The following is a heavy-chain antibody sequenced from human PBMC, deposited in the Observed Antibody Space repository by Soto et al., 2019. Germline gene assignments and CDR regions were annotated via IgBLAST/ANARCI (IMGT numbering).Heavy chain of an antibody. Sequence: QVQLVQSGVEEKKPGASVKVSCKASGYTFTSYGISWVRQAPGQGLEWMGWISAYNGNTNYAQKLQGRVTMTTDTSTXXXXXXLXXXRXXXXXXXXXXXXXGPAGTTVDYWGQGTLVTVSS. CDR2: ISAYNGNT. CDR1: GYTFTSYG. V-gene: IGHV1-18*01. CDR3: XXXXGPAGTTVDY. J-gene: IGHJ4*02. D-gene: IGHD1-1*01.